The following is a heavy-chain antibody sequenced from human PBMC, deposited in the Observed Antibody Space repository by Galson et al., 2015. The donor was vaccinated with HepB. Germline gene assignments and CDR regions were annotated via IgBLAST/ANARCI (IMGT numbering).Heavy chain of an antibody. D-gene: IGHD3-3*01. V-gene: IGHV3-64D*06. CDR2: ISSNGGST. CDR3: VKTRTLLRFSPPYYYGMDV. Sequence: SLRLSCAASGFTFSSYAMHWVRQAPGKGLEYVSAISSNGGSTYYADSVKGRFTISRDNSKNTLYLQMSSLRAEDTAVYYCVKTRTLLRFSPPYYYGMDVWGQGTTVTVSS. J-gene: IGHJ6*02. CDR1: GFTFSSYA.